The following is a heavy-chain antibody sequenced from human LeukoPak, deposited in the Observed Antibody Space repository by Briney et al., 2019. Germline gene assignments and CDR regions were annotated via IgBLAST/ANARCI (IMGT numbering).Heavy chain of an antibody. Sequence: SETLSLTCTVSGGSISSYYWSWIRQPAGKGLEWIGRIYTSGSTNYNPSLKSRVTMSVDTSKNQFSLKLSSVTAADTAVYYCARLDCSGGSCYHAFDYWGQGTLVTVSS. D-gene: IGHD2-15*01. CDR3: ARLDCSGGSCYHAFDY. CDR1: GGSISSYY. J-gene: IGHJ4*02. CDR2: IYTSGST. V-gene: IGHV4-4*07.